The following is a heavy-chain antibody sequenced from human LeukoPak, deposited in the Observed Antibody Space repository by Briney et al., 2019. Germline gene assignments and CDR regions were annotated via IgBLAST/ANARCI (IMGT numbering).Heavy chain of an antibody. V-gene: IGHV1-8*03. CDR1: GYTFTSYD. CDR3: ATDAGEYAFDI. CDR2: MNPNSGNT. Sequence: ASVKVSCKASGYTFTSYDINWVRQATGQGLEWMGWMNPNSGNTGYAQKFQGRVTITRNTSISTAYMELSSLRSEDTAVYYCATDAGEYAFDIWGQGTMVTVSS. D-gene: IGHD1-14*01. J-gene: IGHJ3*02.